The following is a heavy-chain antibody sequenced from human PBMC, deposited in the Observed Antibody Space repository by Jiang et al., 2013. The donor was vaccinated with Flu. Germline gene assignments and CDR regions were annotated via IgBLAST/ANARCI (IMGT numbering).Heavy chain of an antibody. V-gene: IGHV6-1*01. CDR3: ARELPRGP. D-gene: IGHD3-10*01. CDR2: TYYRSKWYN. J-gene: IGHJ5*02. Sequence: CAISGDSVSSNECCVGTGSGSPHREGLEWLGRTYYRSKWYNDYAVSVKSRITINPDTSKNQFSLQLNSVTPEDTAVYYCARELPRGPWGQGTLVTVSS. CDR1: GDSVSSNECCV.